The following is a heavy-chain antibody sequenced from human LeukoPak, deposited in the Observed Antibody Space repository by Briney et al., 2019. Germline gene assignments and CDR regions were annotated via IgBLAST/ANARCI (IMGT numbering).Heavy chain of an antibody. CDR1: GGSFSGYY. CDR3: ARAARERGFWSGYQT. D-gene: IGHD3-3*01. Sequence: SETLSLTCAVYGGSFSGYYWSWIRQPPGKGLEWIGEINHSGSTNYNPSLKSRVTISVDTSNNQFSLKLSSVTAADTAVYYCARAARERGFWSGYQTWGQGTLVTVSS. V-gene: IGHV4-34*01. J-gene: IGHJ5*02. CDR2: INHSGST.